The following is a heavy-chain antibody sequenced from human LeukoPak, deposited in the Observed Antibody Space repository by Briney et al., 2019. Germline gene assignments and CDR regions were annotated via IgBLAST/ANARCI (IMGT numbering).Heavy chain of an antibody. V-gene: IGHV3-53*01. CDR2: IYAGGTT. D-gene: IGHD3-22*01. Sequence: PGGSQRLSCTASGFSVSGNFMTWVRQAPGKGLEWISFIYAGGTTSYAASVKGRFTPSTDNSKNTIYLLLNSLRVEDTAVYYCARGRSRSSSGWYFDYWGQGTLVTVSS. CDR3: ARGRSRSSSGWYFDY. J-gene: IGHJ4*02. CDR1: GFSVSGNF.